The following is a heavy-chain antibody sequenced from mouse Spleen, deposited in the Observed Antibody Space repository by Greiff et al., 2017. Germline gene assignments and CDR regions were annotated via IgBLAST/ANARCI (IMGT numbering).Heavy chain of an antibody. D-gene: IGHD1-1*01. CDR2: IDPSDSYT. J-gene: IGHJ1*01. CDR3: ARRDYGSSSHWYFDV. Sequence: VQLQQPGAELVRPGTSVKLSCKASGYTFTSYWMHWVKQRPGQGLEWIGVIDPSDSYTNYNQKFKGKATLTVDTSSSTAYMQLSSLTSEDSAVYYCARRDYGSSSHWYFDVWGAGTTVTVSS. CDR1: GYTFTSYW. V-gene: IGHV1-59*01.